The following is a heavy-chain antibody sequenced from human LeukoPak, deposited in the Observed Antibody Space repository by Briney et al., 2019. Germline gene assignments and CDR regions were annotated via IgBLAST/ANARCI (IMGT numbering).Heavy chain of an antibody. CDR1: GFTFSSYA. D-gene: IGHD6-13*01. Sequence: GGALRLSCAASGFTFSSYAMSWVRQAPGKGVEGVSGISGSGGSTYYADSVKGRFTISRDNSKNTLYLQMNSLRAEDTAVYYCARDTIAAAVPRNWFDPWGQGTLVTVSS. V-gene: IGHV3-23*01. J-gene: IGHJ5*02. CDR3: ARDTIAAAVPRNWFDP. CDR2: ISGSGGST.